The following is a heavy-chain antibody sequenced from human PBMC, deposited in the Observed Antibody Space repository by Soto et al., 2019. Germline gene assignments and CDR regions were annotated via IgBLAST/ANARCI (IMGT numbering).Heavy chain of an antibody. D-gene: IGHD3-16*01. CDR1: GGSISSGGYY. J-gene: IGHJ4*02. CDR3: ARADGNVLDY. V-gene: IGHV4-31*03. CDR2: IYYSGST. Sequence: SETLSLTCTVSGGSISSGGYYWSWIRRHPGKGLEWIGYIYYSGSTYYNPSLKSRVTISVDTSKNQFSLRLSSVTAADTAVYYCARADGNVLDYWGQGTLVTVSS.